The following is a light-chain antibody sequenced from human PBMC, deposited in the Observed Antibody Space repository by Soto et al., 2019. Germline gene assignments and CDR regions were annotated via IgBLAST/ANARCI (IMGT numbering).Light chain of an antibody. CDR1: QNISDSY. J-gene: IGKJ1*01. CDR2: GAS. V-gene: IGKV3-20*01. Sequence: IVLTQSPGTLSLSPGERVTLSCGASQNISDSYLAWYQQKPGQAPSLLIYGASSRATGIPDRFSGSGSGTDFTLTISRLEPEDFAVYYCQQYHSSQKTFGQGSKVEIK. CDR3: QQYHSSQKT.